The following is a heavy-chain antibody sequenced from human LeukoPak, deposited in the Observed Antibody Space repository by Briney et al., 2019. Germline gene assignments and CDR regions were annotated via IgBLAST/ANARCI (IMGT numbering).Heavy chain of an antibody. V-gene: IGHV3-30*02. CDR3: AGDRGLSWFDP. D-gene: IGHD3-10*01. CDR2: IRYDGSNK. Sequence: PGGSLRLSCAASRFSFSSYGMHWVRQAPGKGLEWVAFIRYDGSNKYYADSVKGRFTISRDNSKNTLYLQMNSLRAEDTAVYYCAGDRGLSWFDPWGQGTLVAVSS. J-gene: IGHJ5*02. CDR1: RFSFSSYG.